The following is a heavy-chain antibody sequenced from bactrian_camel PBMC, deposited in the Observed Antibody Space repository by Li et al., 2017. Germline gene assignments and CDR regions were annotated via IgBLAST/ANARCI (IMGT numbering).Heavy chain of an antibody. D-gene: IGHD1*01. J-gene: IGHJ4*01. CDR1: GRTIGTYSRYC. Sequence: VQLVESGGGSVQAGGSLRLSCAVSGRTIGTYSRYCMAWFRQAPGKEREGIAIIDLDGTHYSDSVRGRFTISKDGAVNTLYLQMNSLKPEDAGTYSCKTNKWGLPCGDYVQGQGTQVTVS. V-gene: IGHV3S55*01. CDR2: IDLDGT.